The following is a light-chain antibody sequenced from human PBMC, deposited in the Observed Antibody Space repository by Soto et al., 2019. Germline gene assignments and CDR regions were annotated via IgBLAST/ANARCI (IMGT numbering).Light chain of an antibody. V-gene: IGLV2-14*01. CDR3: SSYTSSSTYV. CDR1: SSDVGGYNY. CDR2: DVS. J-gene: IGLJ1*01. Sequence: QSALTQTASVSGSPGQSITISCTGTSSDVGGYNYVSWYQQYPGKAPKLMIYDVSNRPSGVSNRFSGSKSGNTASLTISGRQAEDEADYYCSSYTSSSTYVFGTGTKVTVL.